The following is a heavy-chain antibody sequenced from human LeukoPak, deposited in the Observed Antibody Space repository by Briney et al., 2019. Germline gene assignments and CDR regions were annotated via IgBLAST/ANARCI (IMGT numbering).Heavy chain of an antibody. V-gene: IGHV1-2*02. J-gene: IGHJ4*02. CDR2: INPNSGGT. D-gene: IGHD1-26*01. CDR3: ARVGEESWELRGFDY. Sequence: ASVKVSCKASGYTFTGYYMHWVRQAPGQGLEWMGWINPNSGGTNYAQKFQGRVTMTRDTSISTAYMELSRLRSDDTAVYYCARVGEESWELRGFDYWGQGTLVTVSS. CDR1: GYTFTGYY.